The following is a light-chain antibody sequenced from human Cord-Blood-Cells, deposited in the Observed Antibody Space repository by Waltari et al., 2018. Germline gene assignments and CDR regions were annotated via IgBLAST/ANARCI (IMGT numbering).Light chain of an antibody. CDR2: AAS. CDR1: QSISSY. J-gene: IGKJ1*01. V-gene: IGKV1-39*01. CDR3: QQSYSTPWT. Sequence: DIQMTQSPSSLSASVGDRVTITCRASQSISSYLNWYQQKPGKAPKLLIYAASSLQSGVPSRLSVSGSGTDFTLTISSLQPEDFATYYCQQSYSTPWTFGQGTKVEIK.